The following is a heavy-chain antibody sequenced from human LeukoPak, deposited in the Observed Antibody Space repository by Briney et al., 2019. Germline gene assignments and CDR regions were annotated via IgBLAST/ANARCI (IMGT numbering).Heavy chain of an antibody. D-gene: IGHD3-10*02. Sequence: ASVKVSGKASGFTFTSSAMQWVRQARGQRLEWIGWIVVGSGNTNYAQKFQERVTITRDMSTSTAYMELSSLRSEDTAVYYCAVSSVRGVMFDPWGQGTLVTVSS. CDR2: IVVGSGNT. J-gene: IGHJ5*02. CDR3: AVSSVRGVMFDP. CDR1: GFTFTSSA. V-gene: IGHV1-58*02.